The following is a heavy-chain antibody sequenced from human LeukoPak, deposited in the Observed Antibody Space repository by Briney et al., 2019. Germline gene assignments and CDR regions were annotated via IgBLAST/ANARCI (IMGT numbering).Heavy chain of an antibody. CDR1: GFTFSSYA. J-gene: IGHJ4*02. CDR2: ISYDGSNK. Sequence: GGSLRLSCAASGFTFSSYAMRWVRQAPGKGLEWVAVISYDGSNKYYADSVKGRFTISRDNSKNTLYLQMNSLRAEDTAVYYCARGFQRYSSDCSDYWGQGTLVTVSS. D-gene: IGHD6-19*01. V-gene: IGHV3-30*04. CDR3: ARGFQRYSSDCSDY.